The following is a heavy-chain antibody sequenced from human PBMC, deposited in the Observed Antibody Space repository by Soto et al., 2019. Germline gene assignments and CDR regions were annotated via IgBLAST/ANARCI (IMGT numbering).Heavy chain of an antibody. D-gene: IGHD1-26*01. CDR2: IKEDGSEK. CDR3: VRGGSHSFDY. J-gene: IGHJ4*02. Sequence: EVQLVESGGGLVQPGGSLRLSCAASGFIFINVWMSWVRQAPGKGLEWVANIKEDGSEKYHVDSVKGRFTISRDNVKNLMYLHMDSLRAEDTAVYKCVRGGSHSFDYCGQGTLVTVSS. CDR1: GFIFINVW. V-gene: IGHV3-7*05.